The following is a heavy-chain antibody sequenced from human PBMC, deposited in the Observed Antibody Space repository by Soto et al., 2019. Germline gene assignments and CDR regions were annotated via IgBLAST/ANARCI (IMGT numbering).Heavy chain of an antibody. CDR1: GGSFSGYY. V-gene: IGHV4-34*01. CDR2: INHSGST. CDR3: ARGALYYFDY. J-gene: IGHJ4*02. Sequence: SETLSLTCAVYGGSFSGYYWSWIRQPPGKGLEWIGEINHSGSTNYNPSLKSRVTISVDTSKNQFSLKLSSVTAADTAVYYCARGALYYFDYWVQGTLVTVSS.